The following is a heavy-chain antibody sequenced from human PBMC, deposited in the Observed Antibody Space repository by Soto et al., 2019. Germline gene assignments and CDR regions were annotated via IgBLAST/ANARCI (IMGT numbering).Heavy chain of an antibody. J-gene: IGHJ4*02. D-gene: IGHD5-18*01. Sequence: ASVKVSCKASGGTFSSYAISWVRQAPGQGLEWMGGIIPIFGTANYAQKFQGRVTITADESTSTAYMELSSLRSEDTAVYYCARKPTAMASYYFDYWGQGTLVTVSS. CDR2: IIPIFGTA. V-gene: IGHV1-69*13. CDR3: ARKPTAMASYYFDY. CDR1: GGTFSSYA.